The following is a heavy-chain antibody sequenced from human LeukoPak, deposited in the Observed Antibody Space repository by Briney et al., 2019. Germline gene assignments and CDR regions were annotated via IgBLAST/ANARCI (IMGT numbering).Heavy chain of an antibody. CDR3: ARGYRSFPF. Sequence: GGSLRLSCAASGFTFSSHTMNWVRQAPGQGLEWVSSVSSTSTSIYHADSVKGRFTISRDNTKNSLYLQMDSLRAEDTALYCCARGYRSFPFWAQGTMVTVSS. J-gene: IGHJ3*01. CDR2: VSSTSTSI. V-gene: IGHV3-21*01. CDR1: GFTFSSHT. D-gene: IGHD3-16*02.